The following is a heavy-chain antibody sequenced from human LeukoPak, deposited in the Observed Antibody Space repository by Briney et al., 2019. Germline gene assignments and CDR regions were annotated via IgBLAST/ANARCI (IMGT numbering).Heavy chain of an antibody. J-gene: IGHJ3*02. CDR1: GYTFTSYD. CDR2: MNPNSGNT. D-gene: IGHD3-3*01. CDR3: ALYSNFLTEDAFDI. V-gene: IGHV1-8*01. Sequence: GASVKVSCKVSGYTFTSYDINWVRQATGQGLEWMGWMNPNSGNTGYAQKFQGRVTMTRNTSISTAYMELSSLRSEDTAVYYCALYSNFLTEDAFDIGAQGTMATVFS.